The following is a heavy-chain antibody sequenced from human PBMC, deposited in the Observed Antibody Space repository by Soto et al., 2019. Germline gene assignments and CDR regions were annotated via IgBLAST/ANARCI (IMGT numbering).Heavy chain of an antibody. CDR1: GYTFTSYD. J-gene: IGHJ6*02. CDR2: MNPNSGNT. Sequence: QVQLVQSGAEVKKPGASVKVSCKASGYTFTSYDINWVRQATGQGLEWMGWMNPNSGNTGYAQKFQGRVTMTRNTAISTAYMVRSSLRSEYAAVYYCAREKTAYGMDVWGQGTTVTVSS. CDR3: AREKTAYGMDV. V-gene: IGHV1-8*01.